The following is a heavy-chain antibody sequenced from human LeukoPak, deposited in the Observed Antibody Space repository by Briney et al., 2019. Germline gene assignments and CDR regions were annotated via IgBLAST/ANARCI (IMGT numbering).Heavy chain of an antibody. V-gene: IGHV3-23*01. Sequence: PGGSLRLSCAASGFTFSDYYMSWIRQAPGKGLEWVSAISGSGGSTYYADSVKGRFTISRDNSKNTLYLQMNSLRAEDTAVYYCARDLAGLWFGELFRAPRGPVNWFDPWGQGTLVTVSS. CDR2: ISGSGGST. CDR3: ARDLAGLWFGELFRAPRGPVNWFDP. CDR1: GFTFSDYY. D-gene: IGHD3-10*01. J-gene: IGHJ5*02.